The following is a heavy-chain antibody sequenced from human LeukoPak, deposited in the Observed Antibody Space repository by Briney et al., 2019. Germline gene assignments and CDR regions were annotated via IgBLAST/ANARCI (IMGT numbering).Heavy chain of an antibody. Sequence: GGSLRLSCAASGFTFSSYAMSWVRQAPGKGLEWVSAISGSGGSTDYADSVKGRFTISRDNAKNTLYLQMNSLSAEDSAVYYCARSHNYYDNSGYLYWGQGTLVTVSS. CDR3: ARSHNYYDNSGYLY. CDR2: ISGSGGST. V-gene: IGHV3-23*01. D-gene: IGHD3-22*01. J-gene: IGHJ4*02. CDR1: GFTFSSYA.